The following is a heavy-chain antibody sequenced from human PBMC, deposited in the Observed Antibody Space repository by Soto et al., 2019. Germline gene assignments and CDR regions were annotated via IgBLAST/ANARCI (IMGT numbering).Heavy chain of an antibody. J-gene: IGHJ6*02. CDR3: ARSQGSSTSLQIYYYYYYGMDV. D-gene: IGHD2-2*01. CDR2: LIPISDTT. CDR1: GGTFSSYA. V-gene: IGHV1-69*01. Sequence: QVQLVQSGAEVKKPGSSVKVSCKASGGTFSSYAISWVRQAPGQGLEWMGGLIPISDTTNYAQQFQGRVTITADESTSTAYMELSSLRSEDTAVYYCARSQGSSTSLQIYYYYYYGMDVWGQATKVTVSS.